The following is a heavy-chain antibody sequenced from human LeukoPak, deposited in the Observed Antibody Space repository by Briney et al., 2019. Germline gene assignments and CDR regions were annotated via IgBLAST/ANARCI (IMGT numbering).Heavy chain of an antibody. CDR2: INPNSGGT. V-gene: IGHV1-2*02. CDR3: ARDLIFGVVNGMDV. D-gene: IGHD3-3*01. J-gene: IGHJ6*02. CDR1: GYTFTGYY. Sequence: ASVKVSCKASGYTFTGYYMHWVRQAPGQGLEGMGWINPNSGGTNYAQKFQGRVTMTRDTSISTAYMELSRLRSDDTAVYYCARDLIFGVVNGMDVWGQGTTVTVSS.